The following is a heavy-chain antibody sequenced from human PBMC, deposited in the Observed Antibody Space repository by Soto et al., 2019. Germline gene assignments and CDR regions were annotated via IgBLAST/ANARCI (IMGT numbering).Heavy chain of an antibody. CDR2: IKSATDGETT. D-gene: IGHD6-13*01. CDR3: TKALRAGYSSTLDF. CDR1: GFTFNNAW. V-gene: IGHV3-15*01. J-gene: IGHJ4*02. Sequence: PGGSLRLSCAAPGFTFNNAWMSWVRQAPGKGLEWVGRIKSATDGETTDYAAPVKGRFTISRDDSKNTLYLQMNSLKTEDTAVYYCTKALRAGYSSTLDFWGQGTLVTVSS.